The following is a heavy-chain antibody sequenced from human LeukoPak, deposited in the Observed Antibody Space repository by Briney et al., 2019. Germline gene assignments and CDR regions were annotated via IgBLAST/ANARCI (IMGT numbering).Heavy chain of an antibody. J-gene: IGHJ5*02. CDR2: ISSSDSTT. Sequence: GRSLRLSCEASGFRFSDYSMNWVRQTPGKGLEWISYISSSDSTTYYTDSVRGRFTISRDNAKSSLYLLMNSLRDEDTGIYYCARNTIFHPWGQGTLVTVSS. D-gene: IGHD3-9*01. V-gene: IGHV3-48*02. CDR3: ARNTIFHP. CDR1: GFRFSDYS.